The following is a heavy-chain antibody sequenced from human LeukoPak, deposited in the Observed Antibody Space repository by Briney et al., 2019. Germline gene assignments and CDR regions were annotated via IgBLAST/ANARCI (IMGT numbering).Heavy chain of an antibody. D-gene: IGHD6-25*01. V-gene: IGHV3-7*05. CDR2: IKQDGSAK. J-gene: IGHJ4*02. CDR1: EFTPSRSW. CDR3: GGGGY. Sequence: RGSLRLSCAPPEFTPSRSWTNWVRQAPGKGLEWVANIKQDGSAKYYVDSVEGRFTISRDNAKNSLYLQMNSLRAEDTAVYYCGGGGYWGQGILVTVSS.